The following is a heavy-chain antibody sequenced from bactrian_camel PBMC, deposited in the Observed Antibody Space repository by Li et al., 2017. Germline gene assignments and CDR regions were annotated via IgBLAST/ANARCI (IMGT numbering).Heavy chain of an antibody. CDR3: APGLGGYWSFDY. D-gene: IGHD2*01. Sequence: VQLVESGGGSAQAGGSLRLSCAASGYIYRTYSWFRQAPGKPREGVAAIDDGDGSTYYLNSVEGRFTISRDNAKNTLYLQMNSLKPEDTAVYYCAPGLGGYWSFDYWGQGTQVTVS. V-gene: IGHV3S31*01. J-gene: IGHJ6*01. CDR2: IDDGDGST. CDR1: GYIYRTY.